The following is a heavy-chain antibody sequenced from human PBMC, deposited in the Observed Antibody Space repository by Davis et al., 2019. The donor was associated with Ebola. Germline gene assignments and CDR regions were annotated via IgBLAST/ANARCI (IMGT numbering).Heavy chain of an antibody. D-gene: IGHD1-20*01. CDR3: ATLRRTITGMDDGFDI. V-gene: IGHV5-51*01. Sequence: KVSCKDSGNSFNTHWIGWVRQMPGKGLEWMGIIYTGDSDTRYSPSFRGQVTILADKSIKTAFLQWSSLKASDTAMYYCATLRRTITGMDDGFDIWGQGTRVTVSS. CDR1: GNSFNTHW. J-gene: IGHJ3*02. CDR2: IYTGDSDT.